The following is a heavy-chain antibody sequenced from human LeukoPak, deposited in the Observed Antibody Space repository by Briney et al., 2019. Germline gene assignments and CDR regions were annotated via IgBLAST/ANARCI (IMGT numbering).Heavy chain of an antibody. Sequence: SETLSLTCAVYGGSFSGYCWSWIRQPPGKGLEWIGEINHSGSTNYNPSLKSRVTISVDTSKNQFSLKLSSVTAADTAVCYCARVDSSSWYPPYDAFDIWGQGTMVTVSS. D-gene: IGHD6-13*01. CDR1: GGSFSGYC. CDR2: INHSGST. V-gene: IGHV4-34*01. CDR3: ARVDSSSWYPPYDAFDI. J-gene: IGHJ3*02.